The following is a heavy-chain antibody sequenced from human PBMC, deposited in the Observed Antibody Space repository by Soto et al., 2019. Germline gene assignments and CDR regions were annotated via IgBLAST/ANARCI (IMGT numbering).Heavy chain of an antibody. D-gene: IGHD3-16*01. CDR1: GFTFSSYG. CDR3: ATDAWDGGRAGCDY. J-gene: IGHJ4*02. V-gene: IGHV3-30*03. CDR2: ISYDGSNK. Sequence: QVQLVESGGGVVQPGRSLRLSCAASGFTFSSYGMHWVRQAPGKGLEWVAVISYDGSNKYYADSVKGRFTISRDNSKKTLYLQMNSLRAEDTAVYYCATDAWDGGRAGCDYWGQGTLVTVSS.